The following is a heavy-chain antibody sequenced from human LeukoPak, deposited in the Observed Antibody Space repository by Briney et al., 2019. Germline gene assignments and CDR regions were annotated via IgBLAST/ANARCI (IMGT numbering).Heavy chain of an antibody. CDR3: ARGRYYDRSGRYYFDH. D-gene: IGHD3-22*01. Sequence: PSDTLSLTCAVYGGSFSGFYCTWIRQPPGKGLEWIGEINHRGSTNYNTSLKSRVNISVDTSKKQFSLKLSSVTAADTAVYYGARGRYYDRSGRYYFDHWGQGTLVTVSS. V-gene: IGHV4-34*01. CDR2: INHRGST. J-gene: IGHJ4*02. CDR1: GGSFSGFY.